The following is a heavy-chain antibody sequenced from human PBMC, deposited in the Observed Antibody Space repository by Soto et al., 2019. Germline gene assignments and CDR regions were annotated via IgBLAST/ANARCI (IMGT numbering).Heavy chain of an antibody. D-gene: IGHD5-12*01. CDR3: AKCAPTAIVATMGAFDI. CDR2: ISGSGGST. J-gene: IGHJ3*02. CDR1: GFTFSSYA. Sequence: EVQLLESGGGLVQPGGSLRLSCAASGFTFSSYAMSWVRQAPGKGLEWVSAISGSGGSTYYADSVKGRFTISRDNSKNTLYLQMNSLRAEDTAVYYCAKCAPTAIVATMGAFDIWGQGTIVTVSS. V-gene: IGHV3-23*01.